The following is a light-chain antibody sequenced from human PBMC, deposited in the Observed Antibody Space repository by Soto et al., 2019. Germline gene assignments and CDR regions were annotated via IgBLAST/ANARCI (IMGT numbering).Light chain of an antibody. CDR2: GAS. V-gene: IGKV3-20*01. CDR3: QQYGSSPRT. J-gene: IGKJ1*01. CDR1: QSVSSSY. Sequence: DTVLTQSPCSLSLSPGERATLSCRASQSVSSSYLAWYQQKPGQAPRLLIYGASSRATGIPDRFSGSGSGTDFTLTISRLEPEDFAVYYCQQYGSSPRTFGQGTKVDIK.